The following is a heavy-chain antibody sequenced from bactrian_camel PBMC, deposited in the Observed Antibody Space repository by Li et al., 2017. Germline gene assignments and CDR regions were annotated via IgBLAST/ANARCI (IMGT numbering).Heavy chain of an antibody. V-gene: IGHV3S53*01. J-gene: IGHJ4*01. Sequence: HVQLVESGGGSVQVGGSLRLSCAQRGFFGGVCMAWFRQTPGKEREEVATISSPGHTTYRDDVKGRFTVSRDNVANTLYLQMNNLKPEDTAVYYCAAHTVAYCDPNIAFTIWGQGTQVTVS. CDR1: GFFGGVC. CDR3: AAHTVAYCDPNIAFTI. D-gene: IGHD1*01. CDR2: ISSPGHT.